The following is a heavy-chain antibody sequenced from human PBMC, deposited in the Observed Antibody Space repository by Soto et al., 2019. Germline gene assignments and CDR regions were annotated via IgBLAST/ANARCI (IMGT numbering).Heavy chain of an antibody. CDR1: GGSIRNYY. CDR3: ARAGPGTVPLAAYGMDV. J-gene: IGHJ6*02. Sequence: QVLLQESGPGLVKPSETLSLACTVSGGSIRNYYWSWIRQPPGEGLEGIGNVYYSGSTNYNSSLRSRVTISVDTSKNQFSLTLTSLTAADTAVYYCARAGPGTVPLAAYGMDVWGQGTTVVVSS. D-gene: IGHD2-15*01. CDR2: VYYSGST. V-gene: IGHV4-59*01.